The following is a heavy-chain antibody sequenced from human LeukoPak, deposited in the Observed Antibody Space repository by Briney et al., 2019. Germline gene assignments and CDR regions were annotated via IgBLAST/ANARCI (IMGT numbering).Heavy chain of an antibody. CDR1: GGSISISSGGYS. V-gene: IGHV4-34*01. D-gene: IGHD5-12*01. J-gene: IGHJ4*02. CDR2: INHSGST. CDR3: ARGYRGYSGYGLSPGLYYFDY. Sequence: SETLSLTCTVSGGSISISSGGYSWRWIRQPPGKGLEWIGEINHSGSTNYNPSLKSRVTISVDTSKNQFSLKLSSVTAADTAVYYCARGYRGYSGYGLSPGLYYFDYWGQGTLVTVSS.